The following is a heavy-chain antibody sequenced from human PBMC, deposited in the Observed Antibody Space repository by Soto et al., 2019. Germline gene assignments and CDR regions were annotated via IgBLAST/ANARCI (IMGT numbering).Heavy chain of an antibody. J-gene: IGHJ6*02. V-gene: IGHV3-33*01. CDR1: GFTFSSYG. CDR2: IWYDGSNK. D-gene: IGHD6-13*01. Sequence: PGGSLRLSCAAPGFTFSSYGMHWVRQAPGKGLEWVAVIWYDGSNKYYADSVKGRFTISRDNSKNTLYLQMNSLRAEDTAVYYCARDRAAAGILYYYYGMDGWGQGTTVTVSS. CDR3: ARDRAAAGILYYYYGMDG.